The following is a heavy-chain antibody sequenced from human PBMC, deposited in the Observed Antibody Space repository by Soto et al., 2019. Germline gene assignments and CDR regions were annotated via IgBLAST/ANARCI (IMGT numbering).Heavy chain of an antibody. CDR1: GESFSGYY. V-gene: IGHV4-34*01. CDR2: IYYSGST. D-gene: IGHD3-22*01. J-gene: IGHJ4*02. CDR3: ARGSPRHYYHTGASPAVQY. Sequence: TSETLSLTCAVYGESFSGYYWSCIRQPPWKGLEWIGGIYYSGSTNYNPSLESRVTISVDTSKNQFSLKLHSVTAADTAVYFCARGSPRHYYHTGASPAVQYWGQGTLVTVSS.